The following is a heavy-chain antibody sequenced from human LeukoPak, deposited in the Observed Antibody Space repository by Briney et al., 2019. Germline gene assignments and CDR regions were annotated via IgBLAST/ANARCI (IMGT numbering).Heavy chain of an antibody. V-gene: IGHV1-18*01. D-gene: IGHD3-9*01. CDR2: ISAYNGNT. J-gene: IGHJ4*02. CDR3: ARGQDYDLLTGQKTWGSYYFDY. CDR1: GYTFTSYG. Sequence: GASVKVSCKASGYTFTSYGISWVRQAPGQGLEWMGWISAYNGNTHYAQKLQGRLTMTTDTSTSTAYMELRSLRSDDTAVYYCARGQDYDLLTGQKTWGSYYFDYWGQGALVTVSS.